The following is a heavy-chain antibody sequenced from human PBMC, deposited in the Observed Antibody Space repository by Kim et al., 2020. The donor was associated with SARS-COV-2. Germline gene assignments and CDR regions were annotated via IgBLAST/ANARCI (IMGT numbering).Heavy chain of an antibody. V-gene: IGHV1-3*01. CDR3: ARVTYDSRGYYLYYFDY. CDR1: GYTFTRFA. Sequence: ASVKVSCKASGYTFTRFAMHWVRQAPGQRLEWMGWINAGNGNTIYSQKFQGRVTITRDTSASTAYMELSSLRSEDTAVYYCARVTYDSRGYYLYYFDYWGQGTLVTVSS. J-gene: IGHJ4*02. CDR2: INAGNGNT. D-gene: IGHD3-22*01.